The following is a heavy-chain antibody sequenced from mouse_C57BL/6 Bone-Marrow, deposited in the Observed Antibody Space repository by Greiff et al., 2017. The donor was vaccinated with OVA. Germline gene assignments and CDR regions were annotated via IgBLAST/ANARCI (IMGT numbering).Heavy chain of an antibody. CDR3: TTFGYLSWFAY. J-gene: IGHJ3*01. D-gene: IGHD2-2*01. CDR2: IDPENGDT. Sequence: EVQLQQSGAELVRPGASVKLSCTASGFNIKDDYMHWVKQRPEQGLEWIGWIDPENGDTEYASKFQGKATITADTSSNTAYLQLSSLTSEDTAVYYCTTFGYLSWFAYWGQGTLVTVSA. V-gene: IGHV14-4*01. CDR1: GFNIKDDY.